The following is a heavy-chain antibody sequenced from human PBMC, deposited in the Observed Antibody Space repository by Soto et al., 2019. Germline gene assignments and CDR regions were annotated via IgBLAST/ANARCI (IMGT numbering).Heavy chain of an antibody. CDR1: GFTFSSYS. CDR2: ISSSSSYI. D-gene: IGHD6-13*01. V-gene: IGHV3-21*01. CDR3: ARDPDSSSWYYYYGMDV. J-gene: IGHJ6*02. Sequence: GSLRLSCAASGFTFSSYSMNWVRQAPGKGLEWVSSISSSSSYIYYADSVKGRFTISRDNAKNSLYLQMNSLRAEDTAVYYCARDPDSSSWYYYYGMDVWGQGTTVTVSS.